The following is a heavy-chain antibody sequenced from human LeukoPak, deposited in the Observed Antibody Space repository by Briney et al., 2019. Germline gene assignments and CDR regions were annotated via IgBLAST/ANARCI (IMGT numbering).Heavy chain of an antibody. V-gene: IGHV1-46*01. Sequence: GASVKVSCKASGYTFTSYYMHWVRQAPGQGLEWMGIINPSGGSTSYAQKFQGRVTMTRDTSTSTVYMELSSLRSEDTAVYYCASGVVPAAMREYYFDYWGQGTLVTVSS. CDR1: GYTFTSYY. CDR3: ASGVVPAAMREYYFDY. J-gene: IGHJ4*02. CDR2: INPSGGST. D-gene: IGHD2-2*01.